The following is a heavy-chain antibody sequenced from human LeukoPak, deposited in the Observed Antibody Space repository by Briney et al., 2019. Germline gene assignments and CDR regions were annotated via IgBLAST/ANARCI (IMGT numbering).Heavy chain of an antibody. J-gene: IGHJ4*03. D-gene: IGHD3-10*01. CDR1: GFTFSRYA. Sequence: GGSLRLSCSASGFTFSRYAMHWVRQAPGKGLEYVSAISSNGGSTYYADSVKGRFTISRDNSRNTLHLQMSSLRVEDTAVYYCVKDSSSGSYFDYWGQGTTVTVSS. CDR3: VKDSSSGSYFDY. V-gene: IGHV3-64D*06. CDR2: ISSNGGST.